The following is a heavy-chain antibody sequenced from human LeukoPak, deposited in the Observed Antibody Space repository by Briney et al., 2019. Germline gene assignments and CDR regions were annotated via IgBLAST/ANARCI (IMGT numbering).Heavy chain of an antibody. J-gene: IGHJ3*02. CDR3: ARDLPWAYAFDI. V-gene: IGHV3-48*01. CDR1: GFTFSSYS. CDR2: ISSRSTTI. Sequence: GGSLRLSCAASGFTFSSYSMNWVRQAPGKRLEWVLYISSRSTTIYYGDSVKGRLTISRDNAKNSLYLQMNSLRAEDTAVYYCARDLPWAYAFDIWGQGTMVTVSS.